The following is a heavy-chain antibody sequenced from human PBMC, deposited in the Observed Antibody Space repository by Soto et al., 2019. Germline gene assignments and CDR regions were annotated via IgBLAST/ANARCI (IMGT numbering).Heavy chain of an antibody. CDR1: GGTFSRKA. Sequence: GASVKVSCKASGGTFSRKALSWLRQAPGQGFEWMGGIIPLFRTTNYAQNFQGRVTITADESATTAYMELSGLTSEDTAVYYCARSSTSSGSDYYGVDVWGQATTVTVSS. J-gene: IGHJ6*02. CDR2: IIPLFRTT. D-gene: IGHD6-6*01. CDR3: ARSSTSSGSDYYGVDV. V-gene: IGHV1-69*13.